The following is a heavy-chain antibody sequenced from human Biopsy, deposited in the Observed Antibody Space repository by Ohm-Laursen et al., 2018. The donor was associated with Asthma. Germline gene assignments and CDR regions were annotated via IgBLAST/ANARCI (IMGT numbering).Heavy chain of an antibody. Sequence: SLRLSCAATGFTFSSYGMHWVRQAPGKGLEWVAVISYDGSNKYYADSVKGRFTISRDNSKNTLYLQMNSLRSEDTAVYYCARAGALIVGATMGYWGQGTLVTVSS. J-gene: IGHJ4*02. CDR3: ARAGALIVGATMGY. D-gene: IGHD1-26*01. CDR2: ISYDGSNK. V-gene: IGHV3-30*03. CDR1: GFTFSSYG.